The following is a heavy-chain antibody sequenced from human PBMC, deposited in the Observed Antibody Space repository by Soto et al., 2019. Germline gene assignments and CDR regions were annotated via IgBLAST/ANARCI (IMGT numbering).Heavy chain of an antibody. D-gene: IGHD2-2*02. J-gene: IGHJ4*02. V-gene: IGHV4-39*01. CDR2: IYYSGST. CDR1: GGSISSSSYY. Sequence: QLQLQESGPGLVKPSETLSLTCTVSGGSISSSSYYWGWIRQPPGKGLEWIGSIYYSGSTYYNPSIKSRVTISVDTSKNQFSLKLSSVTAADTAVYYCATRGGIVVVPAAIVDYWGQGTLVTVSS. CDR3: ATRGGIVVVPAAIVDY.